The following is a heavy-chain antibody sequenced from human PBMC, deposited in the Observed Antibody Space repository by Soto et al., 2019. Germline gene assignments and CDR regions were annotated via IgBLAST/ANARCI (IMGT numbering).Heavy chain of an antibody. J-gene: IGHJ4*02. CDR3: ARERLDSSGYYPTPPFDY. CDR1: GYTFTSYG. D-gene: IGHD3-22*01. V-gene: IGHV1-18*04. Sequence: ASVKVSCKASGYTFTSYGISWVRQAPGQGLEWMGWISAYNGNTNYAQKLQGRVTMTTDTSTSTAYMELRSLRSDDTAVYYCARERLDSSGYYPTPPFDYWGQGTLVTVSS. CDR2: ISAYNGNT.